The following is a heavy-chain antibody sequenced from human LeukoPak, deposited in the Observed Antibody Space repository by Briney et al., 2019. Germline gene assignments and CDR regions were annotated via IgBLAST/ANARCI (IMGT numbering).Heavy chain of an antibody. Sequence: SETLSLTCTVSGGSLSGDYWDWIRQPPGKGLEWIGYIYYTGTTDYSPSLKSRVTISLDMSKNQFSLKLRSVTAADTAVYYCARTNAFGNRGQGTMVTVSS. J-gene: IGHJ3*02. V-gene: IGHV4-59*01. CDR1: GGSLSGDY. CDR3: ARTNAFGN. CDR2: IYYTGTT.